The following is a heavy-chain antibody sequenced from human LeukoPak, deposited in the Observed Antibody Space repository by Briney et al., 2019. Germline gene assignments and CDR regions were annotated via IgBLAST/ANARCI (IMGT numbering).Heavy chain of an antibody. CDR3: VSLPYCSRISRSDYFYGTDV. D-gene: IGHD4-11*01. CDR1: GFSFRSYA. V-gene: IGHV3-30*09. Sequence: GGSLRLSCAASGFSFRSYAMHWVRQAPGKGLEWVAMISHDESKKEYADSVKGRFASSRDNYKNTLYLHMNSLRAEDTAVYYCVSLPYCSRISRSDYFYGTDVWGQGTTVIVSS. J-gene: IGHJ6*02. CDR2: ISHDESKK.